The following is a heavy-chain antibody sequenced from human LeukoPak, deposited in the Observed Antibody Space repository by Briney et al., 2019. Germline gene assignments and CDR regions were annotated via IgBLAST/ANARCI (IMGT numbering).Heavy chain of an antibody. CDR3: AKRGVVIRVILVGFHKEAYYFDS. J-gene: IGHJ4*02. CDR1: GITLSNYG. D-gene: IGHD3-22*01. Sequence: GGSLRLSCAVSGITLSNYGMSWVRHAPGKGLEWVAGISGSGGGTKYADSVKGRFTISRDNPKNTLYLQMNSLRAEDTAVYFCAKRGVVIRVILVGFHKEAYYFDSWGQGALVTVSS. V-gene: IGHV3-23*01. CDR2: ISGSGGGT.